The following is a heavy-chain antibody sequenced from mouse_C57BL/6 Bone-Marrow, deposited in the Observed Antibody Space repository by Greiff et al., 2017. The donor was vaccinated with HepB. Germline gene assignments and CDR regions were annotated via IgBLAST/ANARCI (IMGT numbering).Heavy chain of an antibody. CDR1: GYSITSGYY. Sequence: DVQLQESGPGLVKPSQSLSLTCSVTGYSITSGYYWNWIRQFPGNKLEWMGYISYDGSNNYNPSLKNRISITRDTSKNQFFLKLNSVTTEDTATYYCAREGIWADYWGQGTTLTVSS. CDR3: AREGIWADY. J-gene: IGHJ2*01. CDR2: ISYDGSN. V-gene: IGHV3-6*01.